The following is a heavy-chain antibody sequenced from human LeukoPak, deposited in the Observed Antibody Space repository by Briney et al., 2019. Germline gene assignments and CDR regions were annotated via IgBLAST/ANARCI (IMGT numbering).Heavy chain of an antibody. CDR1: GGSISSGDYY. CDR3: AREAPRSLNGFDP. J-gene: IGHJ5*02. CDR2: IYYSGST. Sequence: PSQTLSLTCTVSGGSISSGDYYWRWIRQPPGKGLEWIGYIYYSGSTYYNPSLKSRVTISVDTSKNQFSLKLSSVTAADTAVYYCAREAPRSLNGFDPWGQGTLVTVSS. V-gene: IGHV4-30-4*08. D-gene: IGHD2-8*01.